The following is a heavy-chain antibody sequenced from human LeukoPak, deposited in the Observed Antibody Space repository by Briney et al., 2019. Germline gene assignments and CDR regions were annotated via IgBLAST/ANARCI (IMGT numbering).Heavy chain of an antibody. CDR3: ARDPAAAGIDAFDI. CDR2: IYTIGVT. Sequence: SETLSLTCTVSGGSISSYYWSWIRQPAGGGLEWIGRIYTIGVTNYNPSLKSRVTMSLDTSKNRLSLTLTSVTAADTAVYYCARDPAAAGIDAFDIWGQGTMVTVSS. J-gene: IGHJ3*02. D-gene: IGHD6-13*01. CDR1: GGSISSYY. V-gene: IGHV4-4*07.